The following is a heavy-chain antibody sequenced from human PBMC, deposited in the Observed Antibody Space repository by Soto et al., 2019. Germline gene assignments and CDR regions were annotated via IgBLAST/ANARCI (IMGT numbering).Heavy chain of an antibody. J-gene: IGHJ4*02. CDR1: GFTFSSYG. CDR2: ISYDGSNK. V-gene: IGHV3-30*03. CDR3: ASPAIYDSSGYYDY. D-gene: IGHD3-22*01. Sequence: QVQLVESGGGVVQPGRSLRLSCAASGFTFSSYGMHWVRQAPGKGLEWVAVISYDGSNKYYADSVKGRFTISRDNSKNTLYVQMNSLRAEDTAVYYCASPAIYDSSGYYDYWGQGTLVTVSS.